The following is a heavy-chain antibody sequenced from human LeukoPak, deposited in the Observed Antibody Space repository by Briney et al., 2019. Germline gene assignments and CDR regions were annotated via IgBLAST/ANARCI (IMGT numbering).Heavy chain of an antibody. D-gene: IGHD6-13*01. CDR2: ISSNGGST. V-gene: IGHV3-64*01. CDR1: GFTFSSYA. Sequence: GGSLRLSCAASGFTFSSYAMHWVRQAPGKGLEYVSAISSNGGSTYYANSVKGRFTISRDNSKNTLYLQIGSLRAEDMAVYYCARAMYSSSWQYYFDYWGQGTLVAVSS. J-gene: IGHJ4*02. CDR3: ARAMYSSSWQYYFDY.